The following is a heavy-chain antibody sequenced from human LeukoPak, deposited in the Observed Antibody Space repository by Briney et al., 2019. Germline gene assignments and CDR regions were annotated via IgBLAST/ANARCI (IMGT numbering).Heavy chain of an antibody. D-gene: IGHD6-19*01. V-gene: IGHV3-21*01. CDR1: GFTFSSYS. CDR3: ARDPYSSGWYKDAFDI. CDR2: ISGSSSYI. J-gene: IGHJ3*02. Sequence: GGSLRLSCAASGFTFSSYSMDWVRQAPGKGLEWVSSISGSSSYINYADSVKGRFTISRDNAQNSLFLQLNSLRAEDTAVYYCARDPYSSGWYKDAFDIWGQGTMVTVSS.